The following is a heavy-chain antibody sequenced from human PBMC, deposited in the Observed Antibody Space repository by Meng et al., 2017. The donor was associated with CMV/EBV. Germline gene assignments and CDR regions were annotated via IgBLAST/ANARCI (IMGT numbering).Heavy chain of an antibody. V-gene: IGHV4-34*01. CDR3: ARGQGWVRGVGAKRLRPNWFDP. D-gene: IGHD3-10*01. CDR2: INHSGST. Sequence: SQTPSLTGAVYGGSFSGYYWSWIRQPPGKGLEWIGEINHSGSTNYNPSLKSRVTISVDTSKNQFSLKLSSVTAADTAVYYCARGQGWVRGVGAKRLRPNWFDPWGQGTLVTVSS. CDR1: GGSFSGYY. J-gene: IGHJ5*02.